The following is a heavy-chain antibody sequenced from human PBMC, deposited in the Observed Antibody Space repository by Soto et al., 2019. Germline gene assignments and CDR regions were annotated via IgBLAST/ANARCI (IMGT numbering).Heavy chain of an antibody. CDR2: ISAYNGNT. Sequence: QVQLVQSGAEVKKPGASVKVSCKASGYTFTSYGISWVRQAPGQGLEWMGWISAYNGNTNYAQKLQGRVTMTTDTSTSTGYMEQRSLRSDDTAVYYCARDYDILTESDAFDIWGQGTMVTVSS. J-gene: IGHJ3*02. V-gene: IGHV1-18*01. CDR1: GYTFTSYG. CDR3: ARDYDILTESDAFDI. D-gene: IGHD3-9*01.